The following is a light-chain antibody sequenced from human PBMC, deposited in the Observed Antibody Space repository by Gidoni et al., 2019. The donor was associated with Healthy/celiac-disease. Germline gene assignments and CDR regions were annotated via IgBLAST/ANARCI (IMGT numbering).Light chain of an antibody. V-gene: IGLV3-1*01. J-gene: IGLJ1*01. CDR1: KLGDKY. Sequence: SSELTQPPSVSVPPGQTASITCSGDKLGDKYACWYQQKPGQSPVLVIYQDSKRPSGIPERFSGSNSGNTATLTISGTQAMDEADYYCQAWDSSTKVFGTGTKVTV. CDR2: QDS. CDR3: QAWDSSTKV.